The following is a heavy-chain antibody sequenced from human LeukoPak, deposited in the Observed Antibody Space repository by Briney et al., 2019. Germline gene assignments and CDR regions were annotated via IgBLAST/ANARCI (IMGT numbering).Heavy chain of an antibody. Sequence: GGSLRLSCAASGFTFNTYSMNWVRQAPGKGLEWVSSISSSSSHIYYADSVKGRFTISRDNAKNSLYLQMNSLRAEDTAVYYCAKDGYYYGSGSYYEDYYMDVWGKGTTVTASS. J-gene: IGHJ6*03. CDR1: GFTFNTYS. CDR2: ISSSSSHI. CDR3: AKDGYYYGSGSYYEDYYMDV. D-gene: IGHD3-10*01. V-gene: IGHV3-21*06.